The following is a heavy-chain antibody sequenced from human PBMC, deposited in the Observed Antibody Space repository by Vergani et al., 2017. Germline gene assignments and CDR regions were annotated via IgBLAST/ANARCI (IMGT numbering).Heavy chain of an antibody. V-gene: IGHV5-51*01. J-gene: IGHJ3*02. D-gene: IGHD3-10*01. CDR3: ARRVTMVRGVISKYDAFDI. Sequence: EVQLVQSGAEVKKPGESLKISCKGSGYSFTRYWIGWVRQMPGKGLEWMGIIYPGDSATRYSPSFQGQVTISADKSISTAYLQWSSLKASDTAMYYCARRVTMVRGVISKYDAFDIWGQGTMVTVSS. CDR2: IYPGDSAT. CDR1: GYSFTRYW.